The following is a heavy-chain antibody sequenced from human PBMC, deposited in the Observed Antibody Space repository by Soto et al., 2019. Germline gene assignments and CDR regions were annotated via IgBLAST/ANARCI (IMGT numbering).Heavy chain of an antibody. D-gene: IGHD6-6*01. CDR1: GGSISSGGYY. Sequence: PSETLSLTCTVSGGSISSGGYYWRWIRHHPGKGLEWIGYIYYSGSTYYNPSLKSRVTISVDTSKNQFSLKLSSVTAADTAVYYCASLLVGSSSVGDYYYGMDVWGQGTTVTVSS. CDR2: IYYSGST. J-gene: IGHJ6*02. V-gene: IGHV4-31*03. CDR3: ASLLVGSSSVGDYYYGMDV.